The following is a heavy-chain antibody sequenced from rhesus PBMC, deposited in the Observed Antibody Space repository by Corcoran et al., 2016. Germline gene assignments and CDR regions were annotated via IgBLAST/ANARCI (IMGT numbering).Heavy chain of an antibody. J-gene: IGHJ4*01. CDR3: ARDPYYSGRLDY. Sequence: QVQLQESGPGLVKPSETLSLTCAVSGYSIISGYYWSWIRQPPGKGLEWIGYNTYSGSTSYNPSRKSRVTISRDTSKNQFSLKLSSVTAADTAVYYCARDPYYSGRLDYWGQGVLVTVSS. V-gene: IGHV4-122*02. CDR2: NTYSGST. CDR1: GYSIISGYY. D-gene: IGHD3-16*01.